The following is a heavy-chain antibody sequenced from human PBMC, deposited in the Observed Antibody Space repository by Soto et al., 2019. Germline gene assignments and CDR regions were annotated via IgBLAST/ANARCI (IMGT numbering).Heavy chain of an antibody. CDR3: ARDIITVIGGEIYYYFGMDV. V-gene: IGHV4-34*01. J-gene: IGHJ6*02. Sequence: ETLSLTCAVNGGSFREYYWSWLRQPPGKGLEWIGEINQSGTTHYNPSLKRRINISIDTSKNQFSLNLTSVTAADTATYYCARDIITVIGGEIYYYFGMDVWGQGTTVTVSS. CDR1: GGSFREYY. D-gene: IGHD3-10*01. CDR2: INQSGTT.